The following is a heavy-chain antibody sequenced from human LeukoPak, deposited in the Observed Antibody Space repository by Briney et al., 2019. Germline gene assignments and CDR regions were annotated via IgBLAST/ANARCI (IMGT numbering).Heavy chain of an antibody. V-gene: IGHV1-69*13. J-gene: IGHJ4*02. CDR3: ARGEDIVVVPAALAY. Sequence: SVKVPCKASGGTFSSYAISWVRQAPGQGLEWMGGIIPIFGTANYAQKFQGRVTITADESTSTAYMELSSLRSDDTAVYYCARGEDIVVVPAALAYWGQGTLVTVSS. D-gene: IGHD2-2*01. CDR2: IIPIFGTA. CDR1: GGTFSSYA.